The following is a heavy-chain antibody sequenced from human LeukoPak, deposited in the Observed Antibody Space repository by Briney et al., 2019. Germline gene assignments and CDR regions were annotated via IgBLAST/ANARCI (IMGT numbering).Heavy chain of an antibody. Sequence: GGSLRLSCAASGFTFSTYAMNWVRQAPGKGLEWASSISGSGGNTYYADSVKGRFTISRDNSKNTLYLQMNSLRAEDTAVYYCARVPPNQQWLRPFDPWGQGTLVTVSS. CDR1: GFTFSTYA. CDR3: ARVPPNQQWLRPFDP. J-gene: IGHJ5*02. V-gene: IGHV3-23*01. CDR2: ISGSGGNT. D-gene: IGHD6-19*01.